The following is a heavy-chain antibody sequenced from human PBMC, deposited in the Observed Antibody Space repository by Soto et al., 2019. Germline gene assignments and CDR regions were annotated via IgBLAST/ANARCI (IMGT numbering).Heavy chain of an antibody. J-gene: IGHJ2*01. V-gene: IGHV4-30-4*01. Sequence: QVQLQESGPGLVKASQTLSLTCTVSGGSISSGYYYWTWIRQPPGKGLEWIGYISYRGSTYSNPSRNSRLTISVDTSKNQFSLKLSSVAAADTAVYYCARTYSYGQYWYFDLWGRGTLVTVSS. CDR1: GGSISSGYYY. CDR2: ISYRGST. CDR3: ARTYSYGQYWYFDL. D-gene: IGHD5-18*01.